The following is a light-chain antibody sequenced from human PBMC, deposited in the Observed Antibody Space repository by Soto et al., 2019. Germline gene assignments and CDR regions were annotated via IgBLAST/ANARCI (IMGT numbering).Light chain of an antibody. CDR3: RSYSDSDTKV. CDR1: SSDVRAYIS. CDR2: EVN. Sequence: TLPGSGSGSPGQSIPISGDGTSSDVRAYISLSSYQQYPGKAPKVIIYEVNNRPSGVSGRFSGSKSDTTAYLTISGPQAEDQADYYCRSYSDSDTKVSGTGTKVTVL. J-gene: IGLJ1*01. V-gene: IGLV2-14*03.